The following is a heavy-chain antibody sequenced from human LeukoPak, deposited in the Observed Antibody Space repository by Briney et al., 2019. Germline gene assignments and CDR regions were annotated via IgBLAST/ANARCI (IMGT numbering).Heavy chain of an antibody. CDR2: ITPIFGTA. CDR1: GGTFSSYA. J-gene: IGHJ5*02. V-gene: IGHV1-69*13. D-gene: IGHD3-10*01. Sequence: SVKVSCKASGGTFSSYAISWVRQAPGQGLEWMGGITPIFGTANYAQKFQGRVTITADESTSTAYMELSSLRSEDTAVYYCARDYGSGSYSYNWFDPWGQGTLVTVSS. CDR3: ARDYGSGSYSYNWFDP.